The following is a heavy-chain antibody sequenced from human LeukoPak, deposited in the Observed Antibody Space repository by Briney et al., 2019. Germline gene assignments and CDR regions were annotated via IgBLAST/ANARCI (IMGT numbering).Heavy chain of an antibody. J-gene: IGHJ2*01. CDR3: ARSNELGTRLWYFDL. V-gene: IGHV4-30-4*08. CDR1: GGSISSGDYY. D-gene: IGHD7-27*01. Sequence: SQTLSLTCTVSGGSISSGDYYWSWIRQPPGKGLEWIGYIYYSGSTYYNPSLKSRVTISVDTSKNQFSLKLSSVTAADTAVYYCARSNELGTRLWYFDLWGRGTLVTVSS. CDR2: IYYSGST.